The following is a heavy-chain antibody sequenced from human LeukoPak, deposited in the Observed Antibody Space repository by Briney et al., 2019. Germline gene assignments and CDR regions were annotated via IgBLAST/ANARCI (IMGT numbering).Heavy chain of an antibody. CDR3: AKDLEVRGVIRAYH. D-gene: IGHD3-10*01. CDR2: ISYDGSNK. J-gene: IGHJ5*02. V-gene: IGHV3-30*18. CDR1: GLTFSSYW. Sequence: GGSLRLSCAASGLTFSSYWMHWVRQAPGKGLEWVAVISYDGSNKYYADSVKGRFTISRDNSKNTLYLQMNSMRAEDTAVYYWAKDLEVRGVIRAYHWGQGTLVTVSS.